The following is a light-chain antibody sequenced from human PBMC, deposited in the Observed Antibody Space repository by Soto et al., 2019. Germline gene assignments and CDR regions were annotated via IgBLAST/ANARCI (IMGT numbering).Light chain of an antibody. CDR3: QQSYGTPIT. Sequence: DIQMTQSPSSLSASLGDRVTITCRTSQNIYNSLNWYQQKAGRAPAVLIYGASNLQGGVPLRFSGSGSGTDFTLTITSLQPEDFATYYCQQSYGTPITFGQGTRLEIK. V-gene: IGKV1-39*01. J-gene: IGKJ5*01. CDR2: GAS. CDR1: QNIYNS.